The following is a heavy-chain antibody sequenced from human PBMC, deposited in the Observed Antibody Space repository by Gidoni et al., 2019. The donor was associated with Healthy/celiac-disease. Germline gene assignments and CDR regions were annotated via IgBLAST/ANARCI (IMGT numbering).Heavy chain of an antibody. J-gene: IGHJ5*02. CDR1: GYSFTSYW. V-gene: IGHV5-51*01. CDR2: IYPCHSDT. Sequence: EVQLVQSGAEVKKPGEALKISCKGSGYSFTSYWIGWVLQMPGKGLEWMGIIYPCHSDTRYSPSVQGQVTISADKSISTAYLQWSSLKASDTAMYYCARHWEQLGYNWVDPWGQGTLVTVSS. CDR3: ARHWEQLGYNWVDP. D-gene: IGHD6-6*01.